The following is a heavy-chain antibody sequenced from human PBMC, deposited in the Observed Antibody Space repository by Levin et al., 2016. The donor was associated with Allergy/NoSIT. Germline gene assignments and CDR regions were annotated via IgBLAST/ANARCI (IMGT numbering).Heavy chain of an antibody. CDR2: ISSSSYNT. V-gene: IGHV3-11*03. CDR3: VRPTYGDYGRFEY. J-gene: IGHJ4*02. Sequence: WIRQPPGKGLEWVSHISSSSYNTNYADSMRGRFTISRDNAENSLFLQMDSLRAEDTAIYYCVRPTYGDYGRFEYWGQGTLVTVSS. D-gene: IGHD4-17*01.